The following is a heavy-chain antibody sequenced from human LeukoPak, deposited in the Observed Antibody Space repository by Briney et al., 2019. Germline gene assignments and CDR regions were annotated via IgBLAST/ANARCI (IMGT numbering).Heavy chain of an antibody. CDR1: GYSISSGYY. CDR3: ARVAASGTALEAFGA. J-gene: IGHJ3*01. V-gene: IGHV4-38-2*01. D-gene: IGHD6-13*01. Sequence: PSETLSLTCAVSGYSISSGYYWGWIRQPPGKGLEWIGSIYHSGSTYFTASLKSRVTISVDTSKNQFSLTLSSVTAADTAVYFCARVAASGTALEAFGAWGQGTMVTVSS. CDR2: IYHSGST.